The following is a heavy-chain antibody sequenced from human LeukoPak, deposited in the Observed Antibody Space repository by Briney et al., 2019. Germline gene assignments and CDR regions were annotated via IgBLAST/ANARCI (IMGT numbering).Heavy chain of an antibody. CDR3: PREGGSSWNWFDP. Sequence: GGSLRLSCATSGFTFSSYGMHWVRQAPGKGLEWVAIIWYDGSKTYYADSVKGRFTISRDKSNNTLYLQMNSLRAEDTAVYYCPREGGSSWNWFDPWGQGTLVTVSS. V-gene: IGHV3-30*02. CDR1: GFTFSSYG. J-gene: IGHJ5*02. D-gene: IGHD6-13*01. CDR2: IWYDGSKT.